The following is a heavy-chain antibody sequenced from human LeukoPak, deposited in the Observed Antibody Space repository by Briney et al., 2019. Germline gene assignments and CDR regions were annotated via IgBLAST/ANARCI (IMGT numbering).Heavy chain of an antibody. D-gene: IGHD6-19*01. J-gene: IGHJ4*02. Sequence: GGSLRLSCAASGFISRSYAMSWVRQAPGKGLEWVSAISGSGGSTYYADSVKGRFTISRDNSKNTLYLQMNSLRAEDTAVYYCAKDQAVAGIGPPGYFDYWGQGTLVTVSS. CDR1: GFISRSYA. CDR3: AKDQAVAGIGPPGYFDY. V-gene: IGHV3-23*01. CDR2: ISGSGGST.